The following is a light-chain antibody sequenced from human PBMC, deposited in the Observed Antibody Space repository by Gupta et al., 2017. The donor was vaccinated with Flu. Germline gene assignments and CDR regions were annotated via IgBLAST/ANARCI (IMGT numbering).Light chain of an antibody. J-gene: IGLJ3*02. V-gene: IGLV2-14*01. CDR1: SSDVGGYHY. CDR3: ASYTTTSTWV. CDR2: EVT. Sequence: QSALTQPASVSGSPGQSITLSCTGTSSDVGGYHYVSWYHQHPGKAPKPMIYEVTDRPSGVSNRFSGSKSGNTASLTISGLQAEDEADYFCASYTTTSTWVFGGGTKLTVL.